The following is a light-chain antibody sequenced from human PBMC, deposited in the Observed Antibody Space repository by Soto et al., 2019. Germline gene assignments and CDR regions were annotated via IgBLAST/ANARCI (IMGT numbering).Light chain of an antibody. V-gene: IGLV2-8*01. CDR3: SSYAGSKNLV. J-gene: IGLJ2*01. Sequence: QSALTQPHSASGSPGQSVTMSCTGTSSDVGGYDYVSWYQQHPGKAPKLIICEVSKRPSGVPDRCSGSKSGRTASLTVSGLQAEDEADYYCSSYAGSKNLVFGGGTKLTVL. CDR2: EVS. CDR1: SSDVGGYDY.